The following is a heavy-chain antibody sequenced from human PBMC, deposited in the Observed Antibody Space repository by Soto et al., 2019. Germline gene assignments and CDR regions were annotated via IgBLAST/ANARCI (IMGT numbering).Heavy chain of an antibody. V-gene: IGHV3-23*01. J-gene: IGHJ6*02. CDR1: GFTFSSYA. Sequence: PGGSLRLSCAASGFTFSSYAMSWVRQAPGKGLEWVSAISGSGGSTYYADSVKGRFTISRDNSKNTLYLQMNSLRAEDTAVYYCAKDGMGWYWGYYYYYGMDVWGQGTYGHRLL. D-gene: IGHD2-8*02. CDR2: ISGSGGST. CDR3: AKDGMGWYWGYYYYYGMDV.